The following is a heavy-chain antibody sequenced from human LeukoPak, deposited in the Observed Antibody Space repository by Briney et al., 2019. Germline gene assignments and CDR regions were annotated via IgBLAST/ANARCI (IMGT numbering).Heavy chain of an antibody. V-gene: IGHV3-33*06. CDR3: SNEDVSGSFDY. CDR1: GFTFSSYG. Sequence: PGGSLRLSCAASGFTFSSYGTHWVRQAPGQGLEWVAVIWYDGTTKYYADSVKGRFTISRDNSKNTLYLQMNSLSVEDAAVYFCSNEDVSGSFDYWGQGTPVTVSS. CDR2: IWYDGTTK. D-gene: IGHD3-10*01. J-gene: IGHJ4*02.